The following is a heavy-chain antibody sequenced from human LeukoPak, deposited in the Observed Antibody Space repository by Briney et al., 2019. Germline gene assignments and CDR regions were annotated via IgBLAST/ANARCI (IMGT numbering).Heavy chain of an antibody. V-gene: IGHV3-30*04. Sequence: PGGSLRLSCAASGFTFSSYAMPWVRQAPGKGLEWVAVISYDGSNKYYADSVKGRFTISRDNSKNTLYLQMNSLRAEDTAVYYCARDFRSSSWYADYYYYYGMDVWGQGTTVTVSS. CDR2: ISYDGSNK. CDR1: GFTFSSYA. CDR3: ARDFRSSSWYADYYYYYGMDV. J-gene: IGHJ6*02. D-gene: IGHD6-13*01.